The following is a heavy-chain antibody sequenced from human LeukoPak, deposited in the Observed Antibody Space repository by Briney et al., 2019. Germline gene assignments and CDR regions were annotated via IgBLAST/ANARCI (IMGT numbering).Heavy chain of an antibody. D-gene: IGHD3-22*01. CDR3: ARLYWPSSGYYIDY. V-gene: IGHV4-59*08. Sequence: SETLSLTCTVSGGSISSYYWSWIRQPPGKGLEWIGYIYYSGGTNYNPSLKSRVTISVDTSKNQFSLKLSSVTAADTAVYYCARLYWPSSGYYIDYWGQGTLVTVSS. J-gene: IGHJ4*02. CDR1: GGSISSYY. CDR2: IYYSGGT.